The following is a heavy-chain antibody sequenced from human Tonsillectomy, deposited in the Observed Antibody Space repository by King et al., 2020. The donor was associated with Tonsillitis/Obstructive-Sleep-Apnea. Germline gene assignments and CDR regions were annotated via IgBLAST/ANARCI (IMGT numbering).Heavy chain of an antibody. CDR2: IIRTFGTE. Sequence: QLVQSGAEGTKPGSSVKVSCKASGGTFSSYAISWVRQAPGQGVEWMGGIIRTFGTENYEQKIQGRVTITADEGTGTGYMALGSLESEATAVYYCARAQHPVYDFWSGYYKASFDYWRQGTLVTVSS. CDR1: GGTFSSYA. V-gene: IGHV1-69*01. J-gene: IGHJ4*02. D-gene: IGHD3-3*01. CDR3: ARAQHPVYDFWSGYYKASFDY.